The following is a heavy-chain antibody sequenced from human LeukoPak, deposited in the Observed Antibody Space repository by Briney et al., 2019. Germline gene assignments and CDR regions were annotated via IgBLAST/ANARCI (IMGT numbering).Heavy chain of an antibody. CDR1: GGSISSGSFD. CDR2: IYSSGST. J-gene: IGHJ5*02. CDR3: AREQGTVIVPTAIGWFDP. D-gene: IGHD2-2*02. Sequence: SETLSLTCTVSGGSISSGSFDWSWIRQPAGKGLEWIGRIYSSGSTNYNPSLKSRVAISVDTSKNQFSLKLRSVTAADTAVYYCAREQGTVIVPTAIGWFDPWGQGTLVTVSS. V-gene: IGHV4-61*02.